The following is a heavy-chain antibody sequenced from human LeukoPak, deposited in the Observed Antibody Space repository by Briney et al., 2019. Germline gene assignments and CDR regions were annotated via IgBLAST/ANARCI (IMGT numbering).Heavy chain of an antibody. D-gene: IGHD6-19*01. V-gene: IGHV1-8*01. CDR1: GYAFTTYD. J-gene: IGHJ5*02. CDR3: ARGRGSGHKENWFDP. Sequence: ASVKVSCKASGYAFTTYDINWVRQATGQGPEWMGWMNPNSGNTSYTQNFQGRVTMTRSTSISTAYMELSSLKSEDTAVYYCARGRGSGHKENWFDPWGQGTLVTVSS. CDR2: MNPNSGNT.